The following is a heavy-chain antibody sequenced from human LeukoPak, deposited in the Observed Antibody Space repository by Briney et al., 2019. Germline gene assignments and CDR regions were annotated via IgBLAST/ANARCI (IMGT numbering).Heavy chain of an antibody. Sequence: PGGSLILSCAASGFSFSIYGMQWVRQAPDKGLEWVTYISYNGGKIHYSDSVKGRFTISRDNSKNTLYLQMNSLRAEDTAVYYCANVAGNIYYFDYWGQGALVTVSS. V-gene: IGHV3-30*02. J-gene: IGHJ4*02. CDR2: ISYNGGKI. CDR3: ANVAGNIYYFDY. CDR1: GFSFSIYG. D-gene: IGHD4-23*01.